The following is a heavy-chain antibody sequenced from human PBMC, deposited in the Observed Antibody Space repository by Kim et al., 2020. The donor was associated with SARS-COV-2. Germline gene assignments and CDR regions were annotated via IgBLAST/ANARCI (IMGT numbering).Heavy chain of an antibody. Sequence: GGSLRLSCAASGFTFSSYSMNWVRQAPGKGLEWVSSISSSSSYIYYADSVKGRFTISRDNAKNSLYLQMNSLRAEDTAVYYCARVYDFWSGHLWFDPWGQGTLVTVSS. CDR3: ARVYDFWSGHLWFDP. CDR2: ISSSSSYI. D-gene: IGHD3-3*01. J-gene: IGHJ5*02. CDR1: GFTFSSYS. V-gene: IGHV3-21*01.